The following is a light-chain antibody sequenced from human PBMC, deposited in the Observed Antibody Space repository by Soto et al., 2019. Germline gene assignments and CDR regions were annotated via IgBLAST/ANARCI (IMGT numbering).Light chain of an antibody. CDR1: QSVASSY. Sequence: ELVLTQSPGTLSLSPGERATLSCGASQSVASSYLAWYQQKPGQAPRLLIYGASSRATGIPDRFSGSGSGTDFTLTITRLEPEDSAVYYCQHYGTSPFTFGPGTKVDIK. J-gene: IGKJ3*01. V-gene: IGKV3-20*01. CDR2: GAS. CDR3: QHYGTSPFT.